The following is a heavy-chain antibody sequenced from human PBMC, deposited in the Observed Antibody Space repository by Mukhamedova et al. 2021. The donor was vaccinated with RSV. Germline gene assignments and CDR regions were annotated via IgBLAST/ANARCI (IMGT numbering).Heavy chain of an antibody. J-gene: IGHJ4*02. CDR2: YTSGDT. D-gene: IGHD6-19*01. Sequence: YTSGDTNYNPSLKSRLTISVDTSKNQFSLKLSSVTAADTAVYYCARTHVGAGAGTTFDFWGQGTLVTVSS. CDR3: ARTHVGAGAGTTFDF. V-gene: IGHV4-4*09.